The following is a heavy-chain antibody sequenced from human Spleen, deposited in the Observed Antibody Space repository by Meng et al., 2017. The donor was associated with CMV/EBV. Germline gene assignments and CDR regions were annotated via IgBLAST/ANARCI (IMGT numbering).Heavy chain of an antibody. D-gene: IGHD4-23*01. CDR2: ISTYNGNT. J-gene: IGHJ3*02. V-gene: IGHV1-18*01. Sequence: ASVKVSCKASGYTFTTYGISWVRQAPGQGLQWMGWISTYNGNTNYTRSLQGRVTMTTDTSTSTAYMELRSLTSDDTAVYYCARDQGRGGGYFVDALDIWGQGTMVTVSS. CDR3: ARDQGRGGGYFVDALDI. CDR1: GYTFTTYG.